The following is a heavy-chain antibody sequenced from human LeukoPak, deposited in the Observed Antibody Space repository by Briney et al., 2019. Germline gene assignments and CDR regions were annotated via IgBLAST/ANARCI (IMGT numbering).Heavy chain of an antibody. V-gene: IGHV4-59*01. Sequence: SETLSLTCAVYGGSFSDYYWSWIRQPPGKGLEYIGFIYHSGSTNYNPSLKSRVTMSVDKSKNQCSLRLSSVTAADTAIYFCARSTQDSSTSFDYWGQGTLVTVSS. CDR1: GGSFSDYY. D-gene: IGHD6-6*01. CDR2: IYHSGST. J-gene: IGHJ4*02. CDR3: ARSTQDSSTSFDY.